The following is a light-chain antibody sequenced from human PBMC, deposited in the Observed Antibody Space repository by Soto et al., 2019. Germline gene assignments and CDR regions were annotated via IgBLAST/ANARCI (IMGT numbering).Light chain of an antibody. J-gene: IGKJ1*01. CDR1: QTIYSN. CDR2: RSS. Sequence: IVMTQSPATLSVSQGERATISCRAGQTIYSNVAWDQQRPGQAPRLRIYRSSTRATGFPDRFSVIVSRTEFTLTISSLQSEDFAVYYCQQYNNWPPWTLVQGTKVDIK. V-gene: IGKV3-15*01. CDR3: QQYNNWPPWT.